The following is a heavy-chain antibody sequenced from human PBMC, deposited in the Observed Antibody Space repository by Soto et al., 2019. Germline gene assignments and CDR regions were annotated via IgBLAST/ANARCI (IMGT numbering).Heavy chain of an antibody. CDR3: ARDGGPVDTAKDSIL. Sequence: QGQLQESGPGLVKPSQTLSLTCTVSGGSISSGGYYWSWIRQHPGKGLEWIGYIYYSGSTYYNPSLKSRVTISVDTSKNQFSLKLSSVTAADTAVYYCARDGGPVDTAKDSILGGQGTMVTVSS. V-gene: IGHV4-31*03. CDR1: GGSISSGGYY. CDR2: IYYSGST. D-gene: IGHD5-18*01. J-gene: IGHJ3*01.